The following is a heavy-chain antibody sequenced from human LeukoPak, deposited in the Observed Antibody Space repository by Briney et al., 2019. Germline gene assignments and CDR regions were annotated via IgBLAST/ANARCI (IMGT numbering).Heavy chain of an antibody. CDR3: ARDGGDDAFDI. V-gene: IGHV3-74*01. Sequence: GRSLRLSCAASGFTFSSYWMHWVRQAPGKGLVWVSRITSDGSSTSYADSVKGRFTISRDNAKNTLYLQMNSLRAEDTAVYYCARDGGDDAFDIWGQGTMVTVSS. J-gene: IGHJ3*02. CDR2: ITSDGSST. D-gene: IGHD3-10*01. CDR1: GFTFSSYW.